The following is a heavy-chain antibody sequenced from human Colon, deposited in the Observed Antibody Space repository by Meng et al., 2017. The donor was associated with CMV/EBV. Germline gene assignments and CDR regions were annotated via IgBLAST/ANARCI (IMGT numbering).Heavy chain of an antibody. CDR3: VGHQGGPRDGVRLV. D-gene: IGHD3-10*01. J-gene: IGHJ4*02. V-gene: IGHV3-30*02. CDR2: IDIDGTQR. CDR1: EFIFNYYG. Sequence: GESLKISCAAPEFIFNYYGMHWLRQAPGKGLEWLSFIDIDGTQRHNADIVWGRFIVSKDKSKNTVFLEMNNLRVGDTAVYYCVGHQGGPRDGVRLVWGQGTQVTVSS.